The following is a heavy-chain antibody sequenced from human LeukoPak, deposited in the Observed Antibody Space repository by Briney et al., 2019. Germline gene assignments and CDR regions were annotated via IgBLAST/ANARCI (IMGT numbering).Heavy chain of an antibody. V-gene: IGHV1-18*01. D-gene: IGHD6-13*01. CDR3: ARGGPYSSSFDY. CDR2: ISAYDGNT. Sequence: ASVEVFCKAAGYTFTGHGISWVRQAPGQGLEWMGWISAYDGNTIYAQKLQGRVTMTRDTSTSTAYMELTSLRSDDTAVYYCARGGPYSSSFDYWGQGTRVTVSS. J-gene: IGHJ4*02. CDR1: GYTFTGHG.